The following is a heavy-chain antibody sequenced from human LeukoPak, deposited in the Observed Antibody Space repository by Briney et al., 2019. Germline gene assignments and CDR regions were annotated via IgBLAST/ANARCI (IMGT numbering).Heavy chain of an antibody. J-gene: IGHJ6*02. CDR2: IYHSGST. CDR3: ARIPYYYYPFDV. V-gene: IGHV4-4*02. Sequence: SETLSLTCAVTGGSIRSSNWWRWVRQPPGKGLEWIGEIYHSGSTNYNPSLKSRVTISVDKSKNQFSLKLTSVPAADTAVYYCARIPYYYYPFDVWGQGTTVTVSS. CDR1: GGSIRSSNW.